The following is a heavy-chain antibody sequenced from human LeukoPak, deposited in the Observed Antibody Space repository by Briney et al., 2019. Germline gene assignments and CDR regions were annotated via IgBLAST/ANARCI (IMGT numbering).Heavy chain of an antibody. CDR3: ARAPLRFLPFYYFDY. CDR1: GYTFTNYA. CDR2: ISAYNGNT. V-gene: IGHV1-18*01. J-gene: IGHJ4*02. Sequence: ASVKVSCKASGYTFTNYAVSWVRQAPGQGLEYMGYISAYNGNTNYAQNFRGRLTMTTDTSTTTVYMELRSLRSDDTAVYYCARAPLRFLPFYYFDYWGQGTLVTVSS. D-gene: IGHD3-3*01.